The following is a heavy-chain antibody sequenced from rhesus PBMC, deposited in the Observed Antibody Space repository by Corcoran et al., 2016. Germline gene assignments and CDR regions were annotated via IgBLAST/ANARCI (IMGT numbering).Heavy chain of an antibody. J-gene: IGHJ6*01. CDR3: ARLKPGSSYSLDS. Sequence: QVQLQESGPGLVKPSETLSLTCAVSDGSINSNDWWTWIRQPPGKGLEWVGRISGNRRTANDNPSLMRRFNISKVTSKNQFSLKLVSVTVADMAIYYCARLKPGSSYSLDSWGQGVVVSVSS. CDR2: ISGNRRTA. D-gene: IGHD4-29*01. CDR1: DGSINSNDW. V-gene: IGHV4-92*01.